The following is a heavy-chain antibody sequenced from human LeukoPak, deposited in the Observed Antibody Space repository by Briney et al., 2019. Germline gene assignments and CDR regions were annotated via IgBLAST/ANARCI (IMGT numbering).Heavy chain of an antibody. J-gene: IGHJ6*02. V-gene: IGHV3-30-3*01. CDR1: GFTFSSYA. CDR3: ARDRIRPKRYGMDV. CDR2: ISYDGSNK. Sequence: GRSLRLSCAASGFTFSSYAMHWVRQAPGKGLEWVAVISYDGSNKYYADSVKGRFTISGDNSKNTLYLQMNSLRAEDTAVYYCARDRIRPKRYGMDVWGQGTTVTVSS.